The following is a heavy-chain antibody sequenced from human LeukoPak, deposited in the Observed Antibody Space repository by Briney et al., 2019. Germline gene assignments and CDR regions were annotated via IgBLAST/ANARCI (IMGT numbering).Heavy chain of an antibody. D-gene: IGHD4-17*01. V-gene: IGHV1-2*02. J-gene: IGHJ4*02. CDR2: INPNSGGT. CDR3: ARSTLVYGDYPVDY. CDR1: GYTFTGYY. Sequence: ASVKVSCKASGYTFTGYYMHWVRQAPGQGLEWMGWINPNSGGTNYAQKFQGRVTMTRDTSISTAYMELSRLRSDDTAVYYCARSTLVYGDYPVDYWGQGTLVTVSS.